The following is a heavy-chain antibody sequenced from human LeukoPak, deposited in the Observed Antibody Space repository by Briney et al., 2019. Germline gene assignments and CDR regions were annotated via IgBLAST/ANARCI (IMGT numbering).Heavy chain of an antibody. CDR2: ISYDGYIK. Sequence: QPGGSLRLSCAASGFTFSNYGMHWVRQAPGKGLEWVALISYDGYIKYYADSVRGRFTISRDNSKNTLYLQMNSLRAEDTAVYYCAREWADHGTWFDPWGQGTLVTVSS. CDR1: GFTFSNYG. J-gene: IGHJ5*02. D-gene: IGHD1-14*01. CDR3: AREWADHGTWFDP. V-gene: IGHV3-30*03.